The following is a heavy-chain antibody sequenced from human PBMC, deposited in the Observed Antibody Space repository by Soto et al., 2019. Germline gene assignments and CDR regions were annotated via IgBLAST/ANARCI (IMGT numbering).Heavy chain of an antibody. D-gene: IGHD2-15*01. CDR3: ARHVGSISLYNWFDP. J-gene: IGHJ5*02. V-gene: IGHV4-59*08. CDR2: IYYSGST. Sequence: SETLSLTCTVSGGSISSYYWSWIRQPPGKGLEWIGYIYYSGSTNYNPSLKSRVTISVDTSKNQFSLKLSSVTAADTAVYYCARHVGSISLYNWFDPWGQGTLVTVSS. CDR1: GGSISSYY.